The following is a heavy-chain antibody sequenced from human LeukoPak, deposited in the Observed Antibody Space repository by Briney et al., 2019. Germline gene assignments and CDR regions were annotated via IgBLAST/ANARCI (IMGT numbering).Heavy chain of an antibody. CDR3: AKDEGPYSRNPEYFQH. CDR2: ISGSGGST. Sequence: PGGSLRLSCAASGFTFSSYAMSWVRQAPGKGLEWVSAISGSGGSTYYADSVKGRFTISRDNSKNTLYLQMNSLRAEDTAVYYCAKDEGPYSRNPEYFQHWGQGTLVTVSS. D-gene: IGHD6-13*01. J-gene: IGHJ1*01. CDR1: GFTFSSYA. V-gene: IGHV3-23*01.